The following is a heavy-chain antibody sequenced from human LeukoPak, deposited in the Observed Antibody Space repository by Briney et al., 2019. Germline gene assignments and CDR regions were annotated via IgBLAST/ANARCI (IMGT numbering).Heavy chain of an antibody. V-gene: IGHV3-9*01. CDR1: GFSFNEYG. J-gene: IGHJ4*02. Sequence: GRSLRLSCVASGFSFNEYGMHWVRQAPGKGLEWVSAISWDSGSLGCADSVKGRFTISRDNAKNSLFLQMNSLRPEDTAFYYCAKAGCSSTTCYSNSWGQGTLVTVSS. CDR3: AKAGCSSTTCYSNS. CDR2: ISWDSGSL. D-gene: IGHD2-2*01.